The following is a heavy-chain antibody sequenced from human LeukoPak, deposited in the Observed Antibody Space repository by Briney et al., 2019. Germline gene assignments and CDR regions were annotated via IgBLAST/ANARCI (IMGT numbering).Heavy chain of an antibody. CDR3: GRFHYAGSYLIPFDY. V-gene: IGHV3-7*01. CDR2: IKQDGSEK. D-gene: IGHD3-22*01. J-gene: IGHJ4*02. Sequence: PGGSLRLSCAASGFTFSSYWMSWVRQAPGKGLEWVANIKQDGSEKYYVDSVKGRFTISRDNAKNSVYLQMSSLRAEDTAVYFCGRFHYAGSYLIPFDYWGLGTPVTVSS. CDR1: GFTFSSYW.